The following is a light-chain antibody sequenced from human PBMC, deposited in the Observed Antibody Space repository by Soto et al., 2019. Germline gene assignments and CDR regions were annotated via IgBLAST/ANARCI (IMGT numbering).Light chain of an antibody. CDR3: QTWGTDIPVV. CDR1: SGHSSYA. J-gene: IGLJ2*01. V-gene: IGLV4-69*01. Sequence: QPVLTQSPSASASLGASVKLTCSLSSGHSSYAIAWHQQQPERGPRYLMKVNSDGSHNKGDGIPDRFSGSSSGAERYLTISSLQSEDGADYYCQTWGTDIPVVFGGGTKVIVL. CDR2: VNSDGSH.